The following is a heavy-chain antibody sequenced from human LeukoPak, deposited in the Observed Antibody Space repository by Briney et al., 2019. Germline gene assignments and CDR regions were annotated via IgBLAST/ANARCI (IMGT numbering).Heavy chain of an antibody. CDR3: ALIGVVIPPDTYDV. D-gene: IGHD2-21*01. CDR2: IRYDGSDN. Sequence: GGSLRLSCSAFGFTFSDYAFHWVRQAPGKGLEWLAFIRYDGSDNYYTDSVKGRFTISRDNSKKTLYLQMDSLRTEDTAFYYCALIGVVIPPDTYDVWGQGTLVTVSS. V-gene: IGHV3-30*02. CDR1: GFTFSDYA. J-gene: IGHJ3*01.